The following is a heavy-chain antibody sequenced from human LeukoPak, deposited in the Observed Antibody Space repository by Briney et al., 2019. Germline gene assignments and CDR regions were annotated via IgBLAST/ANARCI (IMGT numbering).Heavy chain of an antibody. CDR2: IYYSGST. J-gene: IGHJ4*02. V-gene: IGHV4-59*01. CDR3: ARSMVRGVIFFGY. Sequence: SETLSLTCTVSGGSISSYYWSWIRQPPGKGLEWIGYIYYSGSTNYNPSLKSRVTISVNTSKNQFSLKLSSVTAADTAVYYCARSMVRGVIFFGYWGQGTLVTVSS. CDR1: GGSISSYY. D-gene: IGHD3-10*01.